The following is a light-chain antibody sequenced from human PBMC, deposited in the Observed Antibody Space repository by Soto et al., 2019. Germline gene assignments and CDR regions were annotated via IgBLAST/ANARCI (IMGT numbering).Light chain of an antibody. V-gene: IGKV3-20*01. CDR2: GAS. J-gene: IGKJ5*01. CDR1: QSVRSTY. CDR3: QQYGSSLSIT. Sequence: EIVLTQSPGTLSLSPGERATLSCRASQSVRSTYLAWYQQKPGQAPRLLIHGASSRATGIPDRFSGSGSGTDFTLTISRLEPEDFTVYSCQQYGSSLSITFGQGTRLEIK.